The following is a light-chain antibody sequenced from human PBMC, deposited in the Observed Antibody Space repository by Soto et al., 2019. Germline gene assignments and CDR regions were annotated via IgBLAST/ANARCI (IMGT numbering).Light chain of an antibody. CDR3: QQRTNWPSST. J-gene: IGKJ5*01. CDR2: DAS. Sequence: EIVLTLSPATLSLSPGEMATISCRSRQSVRSYLAWYQQKPGQAPRLLIHDASSRATGIPARFSGSGSGTDFTLTISSLEHEDFAVYYCQQRTNWPSSTFCQGTRLEIK. CDR1: QSVRSY. V-gene: IGKV3-11*01.